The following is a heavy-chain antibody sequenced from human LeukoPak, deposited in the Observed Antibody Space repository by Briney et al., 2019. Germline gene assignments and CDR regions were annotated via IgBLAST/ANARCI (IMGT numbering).Heavy chain of an antibody. CDR1: GFTVSSNY. D-gene: IGHD6-19*01. CDR2: IYTGGST. V-gene: IGHV3-53*01. J-gene: IGHJ4*02. CDR3: ARGASSSGWYDY. Sequence: GGSLRLSCAASGFTVSSNYMTWVRQPPGKGLEWVSVIYTGGSTYYADSVKGRFTISRDNSKNTLYLQMNSLRAEDTAVYYCARGASSSGWYDYWGQGTLVTVSS.